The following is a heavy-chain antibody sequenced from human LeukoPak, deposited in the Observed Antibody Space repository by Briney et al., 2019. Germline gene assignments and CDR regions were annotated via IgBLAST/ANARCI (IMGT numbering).Heavy chain of an antibody. D-gene: IGHD6-19*01. V-gene: IGHV4-34*01. CDR2: INHSGST. Sequence: SETLSLTCAVYGGSFSGYYWTWIRQPPGKGLEWIGEINHSGSTNSNPSLKSRVTISVDTSKNQFSLKLSSVTAADTAVYYCARNLGSGWYGVFDYWGQGTLVTVSS. J-gene: IGHJ4*02. CDR3: ARNLGSGWYGVFDY. CDR1: GGSFSGYY.